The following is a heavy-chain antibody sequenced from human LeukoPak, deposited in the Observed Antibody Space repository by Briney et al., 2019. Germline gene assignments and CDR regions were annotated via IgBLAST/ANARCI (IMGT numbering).Heavy chain of an antibody. D-gene: IGHD1-26*01. V-gene: IGHV3-66*01. Sequence: HPGGSLRLSCAASGFTVSSNYMSWVRQAPGKGLERVSVIYSGGSTYYADSVKGRFTISRDNSKNTLYLQMNSLRAEDTAVYYCARDQEHGFDYWGQGTLVTVSS. CDR3: ARDQEHGFDY. CDR1: GFTVSSNY. CDR2: IYSGGST. J-gene: IGHJ4*02.